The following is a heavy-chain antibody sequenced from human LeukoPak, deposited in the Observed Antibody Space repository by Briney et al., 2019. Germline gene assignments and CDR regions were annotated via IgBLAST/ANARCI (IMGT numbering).Heavy chain of an antibody. CDR2: IYYSGST. V-gene: IGHV4-39*01. Sequence: SETLSLTCTVSGGSISSSSYYWGWIRQPPGKGLEWIGSIYYSGSTYYNPSLKSRVTISVDTSKNQFSLKLSSVTAADTAVYYCARGIGRAVAAHFDYWGQGTLVTVSS. CDR3: ARGIGRAVAAHFDY. D-gene: IGHD6-19*01. J-gene: IGHJ4*02. CDR1: GGSISSSSYY.